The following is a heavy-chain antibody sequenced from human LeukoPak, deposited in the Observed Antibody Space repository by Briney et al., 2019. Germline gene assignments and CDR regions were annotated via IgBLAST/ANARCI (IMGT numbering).Heavy chain of an antibody. CDR1: GYTFTGYY. D-gene: IGHD6-13*01. J-gene: IGHJ4*02. CDR3: ASFDSSFRRPAARTFDY. Sequence: HRASVKVSCKASGYTFTGYYMHWVRQAPGQGLEWMGWINPNSGGTNYAQKFQGRVTMTRDTSISTAYMELSRLRSDDTAVYYCASFDSSFRRPAARTFDYWGQGTLVTVSS. V-gene: IGHV1-2*02. CDR2: INPNSGGT.